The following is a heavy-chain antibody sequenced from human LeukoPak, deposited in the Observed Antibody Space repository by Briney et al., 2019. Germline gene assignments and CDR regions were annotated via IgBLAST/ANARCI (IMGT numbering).Heavy chain of an antibody. CDR2: IYYSGTT. V-gene: IGHV4-39*07. CDR1: GGSISSSSYY. CDR3: ARDLFLRYNDY. J-gene: IGHJ4*02. D-gene: IGHD3-9*01. Sequence: SETLSLTCTVSGGSISSSSYYWGWIRQPPGKGLEWIGSIYYSGTTYYNPSLKSRVTISIDTSKNQFSLKLSSVTAADTAVYYCARDLFLRYNDYWGQGTLVTVSS.